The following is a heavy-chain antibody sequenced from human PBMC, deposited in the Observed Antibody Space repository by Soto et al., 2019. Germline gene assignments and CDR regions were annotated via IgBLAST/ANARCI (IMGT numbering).Heavy chain of an antibody. CDR1: GFSVSTTY. V-gene: IGHV3-53*01. J-gene: IGHJ4*02. CDR2: LSDRGTS. CDR3: AGDYASGGYDF. Sequence: TGGSLRLSCAASGFSVSTTYMCWVRQAPGKGLEWVSTLSDRGTSHFADSVTGRFSVSRDNSKNTLYLLMNGLRVDDTAIYYCAGDYASGGYDFRGQGTQVTVSS. D-gene: IGHD5-12*01.